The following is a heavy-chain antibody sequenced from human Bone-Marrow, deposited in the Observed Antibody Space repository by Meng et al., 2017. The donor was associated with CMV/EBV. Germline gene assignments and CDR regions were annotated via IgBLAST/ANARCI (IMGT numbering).Heavy chain of an antibody. Sequence: GGSLRLSCAASGFTVSSNYMSWVRQAPGKGLEWVSVIYSGGSTYYAGSVKGRFTISRDNSKNTLYLQMNSLRAEDTAVYYCARIYCSSTSCYPFTTKNWFDPWGQGTLVTVSS. J-gene: IGHJ5*02. CDR3: ARIYCSSTSCYPFTTKNWFDP. CDR2: IYSGGST. D-gene: IGHD2-2*01. CDR1: GFTVSSNY. V-gene: IGHV3-66*02.